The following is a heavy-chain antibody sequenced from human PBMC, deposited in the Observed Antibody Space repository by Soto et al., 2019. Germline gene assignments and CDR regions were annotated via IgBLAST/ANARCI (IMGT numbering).Heavy chain of an antibody. J-gene: IGHJ5*02. V-gene: IGHV4-39*01. CDR1: GGSISSSSYY. CDR2: IYYSGST. Sequence: SETLSLTCTVSGGSISSSSYYWGWIRQPPGKGLEWIGSIYYSGSTYYNPSLKSRVTISVDTSKNQFSLKLSSVTAADTAVYYCARLVVIPNYNWFDPRGQGTLVTVSS. CDR3: ARLVVIPNYNWFDP. D-gene: IGHD3-22*01.